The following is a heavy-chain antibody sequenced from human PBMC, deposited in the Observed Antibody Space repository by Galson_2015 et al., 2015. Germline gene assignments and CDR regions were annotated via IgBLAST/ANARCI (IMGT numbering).Heavy chain of an antibody. CDR1: GYTFTSYY. CDR2: INPSGGST. CDR3: ARDRGLDDYSNNEFDC. D-gene: IGHD4-11*01. Sequence: SVKVSCKASGYTFTSYYMHWVRQAPGQGLEWMGIINPSGGSTSYAQKFQGRVTMTRDTSTSTVYMELSSLRSEDTAVYYCARDRGLDDYSNNEFDCWGQGTLVTVSS. J-gene: IGHJ4*02. V-gene: IGHV1-46*01.